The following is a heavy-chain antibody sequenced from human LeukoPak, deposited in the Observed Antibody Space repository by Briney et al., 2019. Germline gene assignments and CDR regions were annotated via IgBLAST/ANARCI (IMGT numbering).Heavy chain of an antibody. Sequence: SETLSLTCTVSGGSISSSSYYWGWIRQPPGKGLEWIGSIYYSGSTYYNPSLKSRVTISVDTSKNQFSLKLSSVTAADTAVYYCARRRGNFWTDYYAFDYWGLGTLVTVSS. V-gene: IGHV4-39*01. CDR3: ARRRGNFWTDYYAFDY. J-gene: IGHJ4*02. CDR1: GGSISSSSYY. CDR2: IYYSGST. D-gene: IGHD3/OR15-3a*01.